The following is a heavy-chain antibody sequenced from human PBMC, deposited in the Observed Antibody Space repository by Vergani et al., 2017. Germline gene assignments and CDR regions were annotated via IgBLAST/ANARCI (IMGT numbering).Heavy chain of an antibody. V-gene: IGHV3-30-3*01. CDR2: ISYDGSNK. CDR1: GFTFSSYA. Sequence: QVQLVESGGGVVQPGRSLRLSCAASGFTFSSYAMHWVRQAPGKGLEWVAVISYDGSNKYYADSVKGRFTISRDNSKNTLYLQMNSLRAEDTAVYYCARARVDYYGSGSYYKVGHWFDPWGQGTLVTVSS. D-gene: IGHD3-10*01. CDR3: ARARVDYYGSGSYYKVGHWFDP. J-gene: IGHJ5*02.